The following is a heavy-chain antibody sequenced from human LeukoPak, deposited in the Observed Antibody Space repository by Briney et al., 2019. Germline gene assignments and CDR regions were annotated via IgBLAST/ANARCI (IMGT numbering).Heavy chain of an antibody. CDR1: GFTFSSYW. V-gene: IGHV3-7*01. Sequence: GSLRLSCAASGFTFSSYWMSWVRQAPGKGLEWVANIKQDGSEKYYVDSVKGRFTISRDNAKNSLYLQMNSLRAEDTAVYYCAKDSSGYSYGAVDYWGQGTLVTVSS. J-gene: IGHJ4*02. CDR3: AKDSSGYSYGAVDY. D-gene: IGHD5-18*01. CDR2: IKQDGSEK.